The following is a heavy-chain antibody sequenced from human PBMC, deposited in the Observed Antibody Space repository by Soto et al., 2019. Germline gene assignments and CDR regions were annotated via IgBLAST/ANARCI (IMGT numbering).Heavy chain of an antibody. V-gene: IGHV1-18*04. J-gene: IGHJ6*02. D-gene: IGHD3-10*01. CDR1: GYTFTSYG. CDR2: ISTYNGNT. Sequence: QVQLVQSGAEVKKPGASVKVSCKASGYTFTSYGISWVRQAPGQGLEWMGWISTYNGNTNYAQKLQGRDTMTTDTATSTAYMELRSLRSDDTAVYYWARDGQTTMVRGGREGCYNYYGMDVWGQGTTDTVAS. CDR3: ARDGQTTMVRGGREGCYNYYGMDV.